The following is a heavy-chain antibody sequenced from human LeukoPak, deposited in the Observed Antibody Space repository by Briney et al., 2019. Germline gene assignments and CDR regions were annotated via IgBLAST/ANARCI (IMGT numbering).Heavy chain of an antibody. CDR3: AADSVAAKPPDN. V-gene: IGHV1-69-2*01. CDR1: GYTFSDCY. D-gene: IGHD6-19*01. J-gene: IGHJ4*02. Sequence: ATVKISCKASGYTFSDCYVHWEKQAPGKGLEWMGRVDPEDGKIIYAEKFQGRVTMTADMSTDTAYMELRSLRSEDTAVYYCAADSVAAKPPDNWGQGTLVTVSS. CDR2: VDPEDGKI.